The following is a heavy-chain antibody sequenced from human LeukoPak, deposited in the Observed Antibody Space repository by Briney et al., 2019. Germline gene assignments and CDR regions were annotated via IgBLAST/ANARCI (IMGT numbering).Heavy chain of an antibody. V-gene: IGHV4-34*01. D-gene: IGHD3-16*02. J-gene: IGHJ6*03. CDR2: INHSGST. Sequence: SETLSLTCAVYGGSFSGYYWSWIRQPPGKGLEWIGEINHSGSTNYNPSLKSRVTISVDTSKNQFSLKLSSVTAADTAVYYCARGKGMYYDYVWGSYRLYYMDVWGKGTTVTVSS. CDR1: GGSFSGYY. CDR3: ARGKGMYYDYVWGSYRLYYMDV.